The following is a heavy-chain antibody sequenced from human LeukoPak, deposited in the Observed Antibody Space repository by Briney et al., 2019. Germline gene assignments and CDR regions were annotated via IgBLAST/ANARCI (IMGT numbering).Heavy chain of an antibody. CDR1: KCPLTSSS. J-gene: IGHJ4*02. CDR2: INPRDSDT. Sequence: GESLKISCQGSKCPLTSSSSGWVRQLPGKGLECMGIINPRDSDTRYSPSFQGQVTISADRSISTAYLQWSSLKASDTAMYYCARLYCSSTSCSVAYFDFWGQGTLVTVSS. D-gene: IGHD2-2*01. V-gene: IGHV5-51*01. CDR3: ARLYCSSTSCSVAYFDF.